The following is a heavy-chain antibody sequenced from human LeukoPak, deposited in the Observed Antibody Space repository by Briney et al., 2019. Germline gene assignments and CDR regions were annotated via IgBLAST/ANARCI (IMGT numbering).Heavy chain of an antibody. CDR2: ISFVGRRI. Sequence: PGGPLRLSCAVSGFVFSRYGMHWVRHATGKGLEWVDFISFVGRRIFYADSVKGRFTISRDNSKNTLYVQLNSLRPEDTAVYYCAKDQGQVYGYFDYWGQGTLVTVSS. CDR3: AKDQGQVYGYFDY. J-gene: IGHJ4*02. CDR1: GFVFSRYG. V-gene: IGHV3-30*02. D-gene: IGHD1-14*01.